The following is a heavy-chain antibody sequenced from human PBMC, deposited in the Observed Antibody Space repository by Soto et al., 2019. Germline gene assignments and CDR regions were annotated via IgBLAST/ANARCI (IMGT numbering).Heavy chain of an antibody. CDR2: IYPGDSDT. V-gene: IGHV5-51*01. Sequence: GESLKISCKGSGYSFTSYWIGWVRQMPGKGLEWMGIIYPGDSDTRYSPSFQGQVTISADKSISTAYLQWSSLKASDTAMYYCARLSSAKNYYYYYGMDVWCQGTTVTVSS. CDR1: GYSFTSYW. CDR3: ARLSSAKNYYYYYGMDV. D-gene: IGHD5-18*01. J-gene: IGHJ6*02.